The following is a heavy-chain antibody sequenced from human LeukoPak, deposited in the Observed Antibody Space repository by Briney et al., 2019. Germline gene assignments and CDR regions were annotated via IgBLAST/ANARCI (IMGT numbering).Heavy chain of an antibody. CDR2: INPRGGST. Sequence: ASVKVSCKASGYAFTSYYIHWVRQAPGQGLEWMGIINPRGGSTSYAQKFQGRVAMTKDTSTGTVYMELSSLRSKDTAIYYCARALGAGGGFDYWGQGTLVTVSS. D-gene: IGHD3-10*01. J-gene: IGHJ4*02. CDR3: ARALGAGGGFDY. V-gene: IGHV1-46*01. CDR1: GYAFTSYY.